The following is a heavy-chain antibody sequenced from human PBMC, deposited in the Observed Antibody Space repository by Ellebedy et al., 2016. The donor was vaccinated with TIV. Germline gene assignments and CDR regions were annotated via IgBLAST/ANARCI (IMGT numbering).Heavy chain of an antibody. J-gene: IGHJ5*02. D-gene: IGHD6-13*01. CDR1: GYTFTSYG. CDR3: ARSPGQLVRGRVNWFDP. CDR2: ISAYNGNT. V-gene: IGHV1-18*01. Sequence: ASVKVSCXASGYTFTSYGISWVRQAPGQGLEWMGWISAYNGNTNYAQKLQGRVTMTTDTSTSTAYMELRSLRSDDTAVYYCARSPGQLVRGRVNWFDPWGQGTLVTVSS.